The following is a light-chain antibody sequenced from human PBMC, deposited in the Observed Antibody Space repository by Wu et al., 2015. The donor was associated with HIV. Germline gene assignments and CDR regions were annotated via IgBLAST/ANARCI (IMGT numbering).Light chain of an antibody. CDR3: QQRHDWPIT. V-gene: IGKV3-11*01. Sequence: EIVLTQSPATLSLSPGERATLSCRASQSVSSYLAWYQQKPGQAPRLLIYDIYNRAAGIPPRFSGSGSGTDFTLTISSLEPEDFAVYYCQQRHDWPITFGQGTRLEIK. CDR2: DIY. CDR1: QSVSSY. J-gene: IGKJ5*01.